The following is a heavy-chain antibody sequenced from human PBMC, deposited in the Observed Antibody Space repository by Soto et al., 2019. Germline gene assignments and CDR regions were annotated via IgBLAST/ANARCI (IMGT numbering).Heavy chain of an antibody. D-gene: IGHD2-2*01. CDR2: ISGSGGST. Sequence: EVQLLESGGGLVQPGGSLRLSCAASGFTFSSYAMSWVRQAPGKGLEWVSAISGSGGSTYYADSVKGRFTISRDNSKNTLYLQMNSLRAVDTAVYYCAKDRNIVVVPAVLFDYWGQGTPVTVST. CDR1: GFTFSSYA. J-gene: IGHJ4*02. V-gene: IGHV3-23*01. CDR3: AKDRNIVVVPAVLFDY.